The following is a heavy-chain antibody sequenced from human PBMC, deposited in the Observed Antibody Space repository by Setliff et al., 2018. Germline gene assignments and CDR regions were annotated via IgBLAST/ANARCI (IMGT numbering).Heavy chain of an antibody. CDR1: GGSVTSHY. CDR2: IFYSGDT. Sequence: SETLSLTCAVSGGSVTSHYWSWIRQPPGKGLEWIGFIFYSGDTNSNPSLKSRVTMSVDTSKNQFSLKLNSVTAADTATYYCARQTDKYGPGSYHDHWGQGHLVTVSS. D-gene: IGHD3-10*01. CDR3: ARQTDKYGPGSYHDH. J-gene: IGHJ4*02. V-gene: IGHV4-59*02.